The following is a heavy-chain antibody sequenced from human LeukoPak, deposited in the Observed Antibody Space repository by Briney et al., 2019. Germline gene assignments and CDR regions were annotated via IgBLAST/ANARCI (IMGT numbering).Heavy chain of an antibody. CDR3: ARDESGWYGIRFDP. V-gene: IGHV4-38-2*02. D-gene: IGHD6-19*01. J-gene: IGHJ5*02. Sequence: SETLSLTCTVSGYSISSGYYWGWIRQPPGKGLEWIGSIYHSGSTYYNPSLKSRVTISVDTSKNQFSLKLSSVTAADTAVYYCARDESGWYGIRFDPWGQGTLVTVSS. CDR2: IYHSGST. CDR1: GYSISSGYY.